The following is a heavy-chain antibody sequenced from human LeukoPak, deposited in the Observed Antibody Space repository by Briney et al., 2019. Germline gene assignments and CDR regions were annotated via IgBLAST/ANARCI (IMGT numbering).Heavy chain of an antibody. Sequence: GGSLRLSCAASGFTFSSYAVSWVRQAPGKGLEWVSAISGSGGSTYYADSVKGRFTISRDNSKNTLYLQMNSLRAEDTAVYYCAKLINSGSYEGFDYWGQGTLVTVSS. CDR1: GFTFSSYA. D-gene: IGHD1-26*01. CDR2: ISGSGGST. CDR3: AKLINSGSYEGFDY. J-gene: IGHJ4*02. V-gene: IGHV3-23*01.